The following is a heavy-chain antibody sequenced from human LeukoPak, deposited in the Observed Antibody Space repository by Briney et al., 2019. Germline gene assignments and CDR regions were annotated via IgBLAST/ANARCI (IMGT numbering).Heavy chain of an antibody. V-gene: IGHV3-9*01. Sequence: TGGSLRLSCAASGFTFDYYAMHWVRQAPGQGLEWVSGITWNSDSTGYGDSVKGRFTISRDNAKNSLYLEMNSLRAEDTAFYYFAKGLYYDILTGNWFDPWGQGTLVTVSS. CDR3: AKGLYYDILTGNWFDP. J-gene: IGHJ5*02. CDR1: GFTFDYYA. CDR2: ITWNSDST. D-gene: IGHD3-9*01.